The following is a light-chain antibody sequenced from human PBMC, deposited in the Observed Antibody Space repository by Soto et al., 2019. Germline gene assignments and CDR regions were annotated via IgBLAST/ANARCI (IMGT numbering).Light chain of an antibody. CDR3: ISYTSEDVRYV. Sequence: QSALTQPASVSGTPGQSITISCTGSNSDVGLYDFVSWYQHHPGRAPKLIVSEVSHRPSGISNRFSGSKSGNTASLTISGLQSEDEADYYCISYTSEDVRYVFGTGTKLTVL. V-gene: IGLV2-14*01. CDR1: NSDVGLYDF. CDR2: EVS. J-gene: IGLJ1*01.